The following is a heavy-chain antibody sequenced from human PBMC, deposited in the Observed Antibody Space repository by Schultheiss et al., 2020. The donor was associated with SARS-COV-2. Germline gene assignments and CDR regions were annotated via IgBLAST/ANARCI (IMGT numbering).Heavy chain of an antibody. D-gene: IGHD1-26*01. CDR3: ATSKVSGRYSYNYYVMDV. Sequence: ASVKVSCKVSGYTLTELSMHWVRQAPGKGLEWMGGFDPEDGETIYAQKFQGRVTMTEDTSKDTAYMELSNLRSEDTAVYYCATSKVSGRYSYNYYVMDVWGQGSTVTVSS. CDR2: FDPEDGET. V-gene: IGHV1-24*01. J-gene: IGHJ6*02. CDR1: GYTLTELS.